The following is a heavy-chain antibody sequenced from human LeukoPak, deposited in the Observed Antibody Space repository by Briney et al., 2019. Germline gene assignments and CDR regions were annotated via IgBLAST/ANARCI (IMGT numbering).Heavy chain of an antibody. CDR1: GFSFSSHG. J-gene: IGHJ5*01. Sequence: GGSLRLSCAAAGFSFSSHGMYWVRQAPGKGLEWLAFIRFNGAFTYYGDSVKGRFTISRDNPKNSLYLQMNSLKVEDTARYYCARDNWVDCWGQGTLVTVSS. V-gene: IGHV3-30*02. CDR3: ARDNWVDC. CDR2: IRFNGAFT.